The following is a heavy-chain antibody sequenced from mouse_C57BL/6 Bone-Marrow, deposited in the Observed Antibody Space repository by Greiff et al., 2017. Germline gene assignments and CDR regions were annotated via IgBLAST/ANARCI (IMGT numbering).Heavy chain of an antibody. CDR2: INPNNGGT. D-gene: IGHD1-1*02. J-gene: IGHJ3*01. Sequence: VQLQQSGPELVKPGASVKISCKASGYTFTDYYMNWVKQSPGKSLEWIGDINPNNGGTSYNQKFKGKATLTVDKSSSTAYMELRSLTSEDAAVYCCARGGGWCSFAYWGQGTLVTVSA. V-gene: IGHV1-26*01. CDR3: ARGGGWCSFAY. CDR1: GYTFTDYY.